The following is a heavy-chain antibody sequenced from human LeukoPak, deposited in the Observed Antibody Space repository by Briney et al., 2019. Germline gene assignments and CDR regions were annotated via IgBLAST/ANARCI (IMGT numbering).Heavy chain of an antibody. Sequence: GGSLRLSCAASGFTVSSNYMSWVRQAPGKGLEWVSVIYSGGSTYYADSVKGRFTISRDNSKNTPYLQMNSLRAEDTAVYYCATQSTTYCSSTSCYYYYYGMDVWGKGTTVTVSS. CDR1: GFTVSSNY. J-gene: IGHJ6*04. D-gene: IGHD2-2*01. CDR2: IYSGGST. V-gene: IGHV3-53*01. CDR3: ATQSTTYCSSTSCYYYYYGMDV.